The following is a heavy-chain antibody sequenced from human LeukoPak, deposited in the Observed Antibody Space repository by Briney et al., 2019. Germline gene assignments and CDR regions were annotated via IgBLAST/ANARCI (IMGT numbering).Heavy chain of an antibody. J-gene: IGHJ3*02. D-gene: IGHD3-22*01. V-gene: IGHV1-2*02. Sequence: ASVKVSCKASGYTFTGYYMHWVRQAPGQGLEWMGWINPNSGGTNYAQKLQGRVTMTTDTSTSTAYMELRSLRSDDTAVYYCARVLTERGYYDSSGYPHGASDIWGQGTMVTVSS. CDR1: GYTFTGYY. CDR2: INPNSGGT. CDR3: ARVLTERGYYDSSGYPHGASDI.